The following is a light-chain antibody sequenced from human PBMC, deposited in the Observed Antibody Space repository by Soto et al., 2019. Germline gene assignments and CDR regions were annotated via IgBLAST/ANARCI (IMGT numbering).Light chain of an antibody. CDR2: GNS. V-gene: IGLV1-40*01. Sequence: QSVLTQPPSVSGAPGQRVTISCTGSSSNIGAGYDVHWYQQLPGTAPKLLIYGNSNGPSGVPDRFSVSKSGTSASLAITGLQAEDEAHYYCQSYGSSLSALFGAGTELTVL. CDR3: QSYGSSLSAL. J-gene: IGLJ2*01. CDR1: SSNIGAGYD.